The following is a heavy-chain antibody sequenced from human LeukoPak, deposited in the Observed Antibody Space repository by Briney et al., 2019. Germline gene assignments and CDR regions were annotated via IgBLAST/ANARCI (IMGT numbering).Heavy chain of an antibody. V-gene: IGHV1-18*01. CDR1: GGTFSSYA. J-gene: IGHJ6*02. D-gene: IGHD4-17*01. CDR3: ARDLDGDYYYYYYGMDV. CDR2: ISAYNGNT. Sequence: ASVKVSCKASGGTFSSYAISWVRQAPGQGLEWMGWISAYNGNTNYAQKLQGRVTMTTGTSTSTAYMELRSLRSDDTAVYYCARDLDGDYYYYYYGMDVWAKGPRSPSP.